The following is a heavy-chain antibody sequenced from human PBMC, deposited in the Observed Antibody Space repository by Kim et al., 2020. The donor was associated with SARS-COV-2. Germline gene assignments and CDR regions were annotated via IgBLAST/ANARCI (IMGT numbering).Heavy chain of an antibody. CDR2: IRSSTDGGTI. Sequence: WGSLRLSCATSGFSFSNAWMSWVRQAPGKGLEWVGRIRSSTDGGTIDYAAPVKGRFTISRDDSESTLYLQMNILKTEDSALDYCTTFERDYPWGQATLVT. V-gene: IGHV3-15*01. J-gene: IGHJ5*02. CDR1: GFSFSNAW. CDR3: TTFERDYP.